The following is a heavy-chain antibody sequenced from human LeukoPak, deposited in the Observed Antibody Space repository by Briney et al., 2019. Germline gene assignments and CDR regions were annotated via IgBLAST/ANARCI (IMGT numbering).Heavy chain of an antibody. Sequence: SGTLSLTCAVSGGSISSSNWWSWVRQPPGKGLEWIGEIYHSGSTSYNPSLKSRVTISVDKSKNQFSLKLSSVTAADTAVYYCARAPLTTVTTYFDYWGQGTLVTVSS. CDR3: ARAPLTTVTTYFDY. J-gene: IGHJ4*02. CDR1: GGSISSSNW. D-gene: IGHD4-17*01. V-gene: IGHV4-4*02. CDR2: IYHSGST.